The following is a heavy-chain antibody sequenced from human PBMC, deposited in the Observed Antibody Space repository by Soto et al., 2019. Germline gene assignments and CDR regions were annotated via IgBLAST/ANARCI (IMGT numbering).Heavy chain of an antibody. Sequence: SETLSLTCAVSGVSFSSTNWWSWVRQPPGKGLEWIGDIYHSGSTQYNPSLVSRVTISIDKSKNQFSLRLNSVTAADTAVYHCARRSPITIFGVVTSGWFDPWGPGTLVTVSS. V-gene: IGHV4-4*02. CDR2: IYHSGST. D-gene: IGHD3-3*01. CDR1: GVSFSSTNW. CDR3: ARRSPITIFGVVTSGWFDP. J-gene: IGHJ5*02.